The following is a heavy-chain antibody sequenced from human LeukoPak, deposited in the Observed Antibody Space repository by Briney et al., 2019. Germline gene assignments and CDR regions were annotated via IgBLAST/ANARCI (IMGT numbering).Heavy chain of an antibody. CDR3: ARHPPMVRGVTKSYYYGMDV. CDR1: GGSISSYY. Sequence: SETLSLTCTVSGGSISSYYWSWIRQPPGKGLEWIGYIYSSGSTSYNPSLKSRVTISVDTSKNQFSLKLSSVTAADTAVYYCARHPPMVRGVTKSYYYGMDVWGQGTTVTVSS. J-gene: IGHJ6*02. CDR2: IYSSGST. V-gene: IGHV4-59*08. D-gene: IGHD3-10*01.